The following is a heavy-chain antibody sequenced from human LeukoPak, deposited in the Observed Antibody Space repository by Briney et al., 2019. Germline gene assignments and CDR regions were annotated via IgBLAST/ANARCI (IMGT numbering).Heavy chain of an antibody. CDR1: GYTFTSYD. J-gene: IGHJ5*02. CDR3: AREGRCSSTSCYTKRGAIDP. CDR2: MNPNSGNT. V-gene: IGHV1-8*01. Sequence: GASVKVPCKASGYTFTSYDINWVRQATGQGLEWMGWMNPNSGNTGYAQKLQGRVTMTRNTSISTAYMELSSLRSEDTAVYYCAREGRCSSTSCYTKRGAIDPWGQGTLVTVSS. D-gene: IGHD2-2*02.